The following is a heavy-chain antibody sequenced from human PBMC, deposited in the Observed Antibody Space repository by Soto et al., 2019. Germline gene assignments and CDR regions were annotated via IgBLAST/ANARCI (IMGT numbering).Heavy chain of an antibody. V-gene: IGHV1-69*06. J-gene: IGHJ6*02. Sequence: QVQLVQSGAEMRKLGSSLRVSCKASGGTFSDYAFSWVRQAPGQGLEWMGGIVPRFGSPNYAQKFGGRVTITADTSTSTVYMALSSLRFDDTAVYFCARDRIQLRLGKYSFNGMDVWGQGTTIIVSS. D-gene: IGHD3-16*01. CDR1: GGTFSDYA. CDR3: ARDRIQLRLGKYSFNGMDV. CDR2: IVPRFGSP.